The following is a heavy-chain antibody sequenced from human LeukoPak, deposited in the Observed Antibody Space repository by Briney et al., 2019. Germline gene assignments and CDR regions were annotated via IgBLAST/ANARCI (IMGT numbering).Heavy chain of an antibody. CDR2: INHRGST. CDR3: ATYSTGCDI. V-gene: IGHV4-34*01. D-gene: IGHD6-19*01. Sequence: SQTLSLTCAVYGGSFSDYYWTWIRQPPGKGLEWIGEINHRGSTHYNPSLKSRVTISVDTSKKQFSLKLSSVTAADTAVYYCATYSTGCDIWGQGTVVTVSS. J-gene: IGHJ3*02. CDR1: GGSFSDYY.